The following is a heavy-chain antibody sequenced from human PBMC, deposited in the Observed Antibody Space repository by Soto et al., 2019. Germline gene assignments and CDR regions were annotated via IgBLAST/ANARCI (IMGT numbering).Heavy chain of an antibody. J-gene: IGHJ4*02. Sequence: QVQLVQSGAEVKKPGASVKVSCKASGYTFTSYAMHWVRQAPGPRLEWMGWINAGNGKTKYSQKFQGRVTITRDTSASTAYMELSSLRSEDTAVYYCARDMTSDYWGQGTLVTVSS. CDR2: INAGNGKT. V-gene: IGHV1-3*01. CDR1: GYTFTSYA. CDR3: ARDMTSDY. D-gene: IGHD2-21*02.